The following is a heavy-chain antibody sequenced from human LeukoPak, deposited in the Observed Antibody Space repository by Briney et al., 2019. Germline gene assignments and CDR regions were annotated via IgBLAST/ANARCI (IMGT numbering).Heavy chain of an antibody. CDR2: ISSSGSTT. D-gene: IGHD1-26*01. CDR3: ANLVGTTPY. J-gene: IGHJ4*02. V-gene: IGHV3-48*03. CDR1: GFTFSSHE. Sequence: GGSLRLSCAASGFTFSSHEVDWVRQAPGKGLEWVSYISSSGSTTHYSDSVKGRFTISRDNAKNSLYLQMNSLRVEDTAVYYCANLVGTTPYWGRGTLVTVSS.